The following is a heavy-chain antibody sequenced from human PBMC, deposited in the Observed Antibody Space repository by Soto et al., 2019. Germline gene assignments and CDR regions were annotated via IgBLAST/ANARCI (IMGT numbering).Heavy chain of an antibody. CDR3: ARDKGLSSGGDNDY. Sequence: LYCPPAAFPCSSWAMHWVRQAPGKGLEWVACIWYDGSNKYYADSVKGRFTISRDNSKNTLYLQMNSLRAEDTAVYYCARDKGLSSGGDNDYCGQGTLVTFYS. D-gene: IGHD6-19*01. J-gene: IGHJ4*02. V-gene: IGHV3-33*01. CDR1: AFPCSSWA. CDR2: IWYDGSNK.